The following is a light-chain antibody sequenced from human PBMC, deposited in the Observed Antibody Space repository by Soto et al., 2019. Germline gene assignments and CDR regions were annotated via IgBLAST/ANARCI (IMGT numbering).Light chain of an antibody. CDR2: AAS. J-gene: IGKJ5*01. Sequence: DIQMTQSPSSLSASVGDRVTITCRASQSISSYLNWYQQKPGKAPKLLIYAASSLQSGVPSRFRGSGSGTDFNLTISSLQPEDFATYYCQQSYSTPITFGQGTRLEIK. CDR1: QSISSY. V-gene: IGKV1-39*01. CDR3: QQSYSTPIT.